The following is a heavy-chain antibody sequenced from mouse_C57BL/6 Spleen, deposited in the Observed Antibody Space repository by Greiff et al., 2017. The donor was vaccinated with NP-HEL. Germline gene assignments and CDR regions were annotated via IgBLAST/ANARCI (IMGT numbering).Heavy chain of an antibody. CDR1: GYTFTSYW. J-gene: IGHJ1*01. V-gene: IGHV1-55*01. CDR3: ARSHYSNRYFDV. D-gene: IGHD2-5*01. CDR2: IYPGSGST. Sequence: QVHVKQPGAELVKPGASVKMSCKASGYTFTSYWITWVKQRPGQGLEWIGDIYPGSGSTNYNEKFKSKATLTVDTSSSTAYMQLSSLTSEDSAVYYCARSHYSNRYFDVWGAGTTVTVSS.